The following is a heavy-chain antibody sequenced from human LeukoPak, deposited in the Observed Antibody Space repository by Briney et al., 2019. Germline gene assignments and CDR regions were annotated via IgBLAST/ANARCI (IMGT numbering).Heavy chain of an antibody. Sequence: SGTLSLTCAVSGGSIISSSWWSWVRQSPGKELEWIGEIHHSGGTNYNPSVKSRVTISVDKSKNQFSLKLTSVTAADTAVYYCARKENYYDSDSLLDYFDYWGQGTLVTVSS. CDR1: GGSIISSSW. D-gene: IGHD3-10*01. J-gene: IGHJ4*02. CDR3: ARKENYYDSDSLLDYFDY. CDR2: IHHSGGT. V-gene: IGHV4-4*02.